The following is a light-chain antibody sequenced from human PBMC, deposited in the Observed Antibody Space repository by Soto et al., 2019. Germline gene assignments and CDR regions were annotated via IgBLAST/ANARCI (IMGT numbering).Light chain of an antibody. CDR2: DVT. J-gene: IGLJ1*01. CDR3: SSYTSSSTLV. CDR1: SSDVGAYNY. V-gene: IGLV2-11*01. Sequence: QSALTQPRSVSGSPGQSVIISCTGTSSDVGAYNYVSWYQQHPGKAPKLLIYDVTQRPSWIPDRFSGSKSGDTASLTISGLQAEDEADYYCSSYTSSSTLVFGTGTKVTVL.